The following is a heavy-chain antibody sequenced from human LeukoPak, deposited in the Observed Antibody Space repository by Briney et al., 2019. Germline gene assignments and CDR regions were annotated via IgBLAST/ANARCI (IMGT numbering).Heavy chain of an antibody. D-gene: IGHD3-10*01. CDR1: GFTFSSYA. V-gene: IGHV3-30-3*01. J-gene: IGHJ4*02. Sequence: GGSLRLSCAASGFTFSSYAMHWVRQAPGKGLEWVAVISYDGSDKYYADSVKGRFTISRDNSKNTLYLQMNSLRPEDTAIYYCAREGYYGSGSPPSLYFDYWGQGTLVTVSS. CDR2: ISYDGSDK. CDR3: AREGYYGSGSPPSLYFDY.